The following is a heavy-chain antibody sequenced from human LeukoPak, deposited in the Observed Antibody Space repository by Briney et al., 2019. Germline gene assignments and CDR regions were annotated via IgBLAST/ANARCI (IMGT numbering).Heavy chain of an antibody. Sequence: ASVKVSFKASGYTFTGYYMHWVRQAPGQGLEWMGWINPNSGGTNYAQKFQGRVTMTRDTSISTAYMELSRLRSDDTAVYYCTYTYYDILTGDRLLGYWGQGTLVTVSS. CDR2: INPNSGGT. J-gene: IGHJ4*02. CDR3: TYTYYDILTGDRLLGY. CDR1: GYTFTGYY. D-gene: IGHD3-9*01. V-gene: IGHV1-2*02.